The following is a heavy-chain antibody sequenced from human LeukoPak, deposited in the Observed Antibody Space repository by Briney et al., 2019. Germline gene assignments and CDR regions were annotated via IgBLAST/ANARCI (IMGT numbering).Heavy chain of an antibody. CDR2: IYPGNPNI. Sequence: GESLKISCKGSGYSFTTYGIGWVRQMPGKGLDWMGLIYPGNPNIRYSPSFQGQVTISADKSLNTAYLQWSSLKASDTAMYYCARNYGGYSLPFDFWGQGTLVTVSS. J-gene: IGHJ4*02. CDR3: ARNYGGYSLPFDF. CDR1: GYSFTTYG. D-gene: IGHD4-23*01. V-gene: IGHV5-51*01.